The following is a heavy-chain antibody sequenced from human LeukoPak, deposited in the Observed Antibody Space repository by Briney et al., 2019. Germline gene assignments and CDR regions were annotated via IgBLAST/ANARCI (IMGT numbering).Heavy chain of an antibody. CDR2: VSHEGSSK. CDR3: AKTTGGWPRFFDH. D-gene: IGHD6-19*01. CDR1: GYPFSGSD. Sequence: HPGGSLRLSCAASGYPFSGSDIHWVRQAPGKGLEWLAFVSHEGSSKFYAESVKGRFGISRDNSKSTTYLQMNGLRADDTAVYYCAKTTGGWPRFFDHWGQGTLVAVSS. V-gene: IGHV3-30*18. J-gene: IGHJ4*02.